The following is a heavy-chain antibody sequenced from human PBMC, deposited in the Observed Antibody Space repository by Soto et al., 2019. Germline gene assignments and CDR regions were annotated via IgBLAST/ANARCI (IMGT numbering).Heavy chain of an antibody. CDR2: ISFSGST. CDR1: RGVISNSPYQ. V-gene: IGHV4-39*01. J-gene: IGHJ4*02. Sequence: PSETLSLTCTVSRGVISNSPYQWGWIRQPPGEGLEWIGSISFSGSTHYNPSLKSRVTISVDTSKNQFSLRLSSVTAADTAIYYCARGSYYDTSGAFDFWGQGTLVTVSS. CDR3: ARGSYYDTSGAFDF. D-gene: IGHD3-22*01.